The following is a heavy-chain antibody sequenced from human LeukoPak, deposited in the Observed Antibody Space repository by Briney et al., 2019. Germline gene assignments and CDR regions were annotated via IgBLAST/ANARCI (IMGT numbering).Heavy chain of an antibody. CDR2: ISSSSTI. V-gene: IGHV3-48*01. CDR3: ARDVSIVESGGGYFDY. D-gene: IGHD3-22*01. J-gene: IGHJ4*02. CDR1: RFTFSSYR. Sequence: GGSLRLSCAASRFTFSSYRMNWLRQAPGKGLEWVSYISSSSTIYYADSVKGRFTISRDNAKNSLYLQMNSLRAEDTAVYYCARDVSIVESGGGYFDYWGQGTLATVSS.